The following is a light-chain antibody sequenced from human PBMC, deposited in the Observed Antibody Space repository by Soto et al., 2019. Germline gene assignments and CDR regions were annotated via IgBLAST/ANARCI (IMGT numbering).Light chain of an antibody. CDR2: DVS. V-gene: IGLV2-14*01. Sequence: QSVLTQPASVSGSPGQSITISCTGTSSGVGGYNYVSWYQQHPGKAPKLMIYDVSNRPSGVSNRFSGSKSGNTASLTISGLQAEDEADYYCSSYTRSSTPYVFGTGTKVTVL. CDR1: SSGVGGYNY. J-gene: IGLJ1*01. CDR3: SSYTRSSTPYV.